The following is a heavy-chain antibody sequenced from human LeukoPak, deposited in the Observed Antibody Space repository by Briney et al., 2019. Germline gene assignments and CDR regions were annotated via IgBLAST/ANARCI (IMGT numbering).Heavy chain of an antibody. J-gene: IGHJ3*02. CDR3: ASQLLFTYYYDSSGQGAFDI. CDR2: ISAYNGNT. CDR1: GYTFTSYG. D-gene: IGHD3-22*01. Sequence: ASVKVSCKASGYTFTSYGISWVRQAPGQGLEWMGWISAYNGNTNYAQKLQGRVTMTTDTSTSTAYMELRSLRSDDTAVYYCASQLLFTYYYDSSGQGAFDIWGQGTMVTVSS. V-gene: IGHV1-18*01.